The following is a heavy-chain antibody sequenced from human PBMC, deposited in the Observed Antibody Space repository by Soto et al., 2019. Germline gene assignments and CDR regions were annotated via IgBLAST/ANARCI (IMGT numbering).Heavy chain of an antibody. CDR2: IIPIFGTA. V-gene: IGHV1-69*01. D-gene: IGHD3-9*01. CDR3: ARDNDILTGYYRPYYYYGMDV. Sequence: QVQLVQSGAEVKKPGSSVKVSCKASGGTFSSYAISWVRQAPGQGLEWMGGIIPIFGTANYAQKFQGRVTITADESTNTAYMELSSLRSEDTAVYYCARDNDILTGYYRPYYYYGMDVWGQGTTVTVSS. J-gene: IGHJ6*02. CDR1: GGTFSSYA.